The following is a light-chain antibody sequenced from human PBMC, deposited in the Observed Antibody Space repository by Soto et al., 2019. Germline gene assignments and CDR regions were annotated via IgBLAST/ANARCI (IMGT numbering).Light chain of an antibody. CDR1: SSDVGDYNY. J-gene: IGLJ2*01. CDR2: DVS. V-gene: IGLV2-14*01. CDR3: SSYTSSSTLVV. Sequence: QSALTQPASVSGSPGQSITISCTGTSSDVGDYNYVSWYQQDPGKAPKLMIYDVSNRPSGVSNRFSGSKSGNTASLSISGLQAEDEADYYCSSYTSSSTLVVFGVGTTLTVL.